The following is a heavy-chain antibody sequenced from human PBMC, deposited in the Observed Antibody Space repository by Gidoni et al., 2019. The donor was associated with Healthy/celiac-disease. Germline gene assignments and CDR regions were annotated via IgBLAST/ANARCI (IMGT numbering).Heavy chain of an antibody. D-gene: IGHD3-3*01. J-gene: IGHJ4*02. CDR2: ISYDGSNK. V-gene: IGHV3-30*18. Sequence: QVQLVESGGGVVQPGRSLRLSCAASGFTFISYGMHWVRQAPGKGLEWVAVISYDGSNKYYADSVKGRFTISRDNSKNTLYLQMNSLRAEDTAVYYCAKGEKYDFWSGYPDYWGQGTLVTVSS. CDR1: GFTFISYG. CDR3: AKGEKYDFWSGYPDY.